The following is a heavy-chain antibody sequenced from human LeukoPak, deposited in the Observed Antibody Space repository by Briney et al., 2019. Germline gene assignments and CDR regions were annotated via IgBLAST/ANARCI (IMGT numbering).Heavy chain of an antibody. Sequence: GESLKISCKGSGYSFTSYWIGWVRQMPGKGLEWMGIIYPGDSDTRYSPSFQGQVTISADKSINTAYLQWSSLKASDTAMYYCARHRRLVRDYYYGMDVWGQGTTVTVSS. CDR3: ARHRRLVRDYYYGMDV. CDR1: GYSFTSYW. V-gene: IGHV5-51*01. D-gene: IGHD6-19*01. J-gene: IGHJ6*02. CDR2: IYPGDSDT.